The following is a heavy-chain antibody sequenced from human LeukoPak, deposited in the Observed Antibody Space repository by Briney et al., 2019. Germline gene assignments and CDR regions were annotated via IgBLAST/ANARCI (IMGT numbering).Heavy chain of an antibody. CDR2: IWYDGSNK. Sequence: GGSLRLSCAASGFTFSSYGMHWVRRAPGKGLEWVAVIWYDGSNKYYADSVKGRFTISRDNSKNTLYLQMNSLRAEDTAVYYCARAPMTTVTTPPFYYYYGMDVWGQGTTVTVSS. J-gene: IGHJ6*02. CDR1: GFTFSSYG. D-gene: IGHD4-17*01. V-gene: IGHV3-33*01. CDR3: ARAPMTTVTTPPFYYYYGMDV.